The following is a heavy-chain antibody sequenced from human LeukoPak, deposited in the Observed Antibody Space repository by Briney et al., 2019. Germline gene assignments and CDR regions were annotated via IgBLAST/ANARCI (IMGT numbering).Heavy chain of an antibody. CDR2: IYSGGNT. J-gene: IGHJ4*02. V-gene: IGHV3-66*02. Sequence: PGGSLRLSCAASGFTVSSDYMGWVRQAPGKGLEYVSIIYSGGNTYYADSVKGRFTISRDNSNNTLYLQMNSLRAEDTAVYYCARDPHKLHSSAYFYFFDYWGQGTLVSVSS. D-gene: IGHD3-22*01. CDR1: GFTVSSDY. CDR3: ARDPHKLHSSAYFYFFDY.